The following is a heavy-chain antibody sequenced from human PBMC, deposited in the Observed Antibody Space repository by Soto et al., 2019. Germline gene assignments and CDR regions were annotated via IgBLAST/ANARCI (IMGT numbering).Heavy chain of an antibody. Sequence: QVQLVQSGAEVKKPGASVKVSCKVSGYTLTELSMHWVRQAPGKGLEWMGGFDPEDGETIYAQKFQGRVTITEDTSTDTAYMERSSLRSEDTAVYYCATSRGRWLQSYVFDYWGQGTLVTVSS. J-gene: IGHJ4*02. V-gene: IGHV1-24*01. D-gene: IGHD5-18*01. CDR1: GYTLTELS. CDR2: FDPEDGET. CDR3: ATSRGRWLQSYVFDY.